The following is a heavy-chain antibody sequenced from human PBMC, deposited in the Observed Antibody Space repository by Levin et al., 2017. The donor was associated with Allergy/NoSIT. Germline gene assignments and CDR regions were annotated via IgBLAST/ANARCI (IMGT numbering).Heavy chain of an antibody. CDR2: ISAGFGSST. Sequence: GESLKISCIGSGFTFNDYAMNWVRQTPGKGLEWVSVISAGFGSSTYYADSVKGRFIISRDRSKNTLYLQMNSLRADDTAVYYCAKDICPSSSCWYGGMDVWGQGTTVTVSS. J-gene: IGHJ6*02. CDR3: AKDICPSSSCWYGGMDV. CDR1: GFTFNDYA. D-gene: IGHD2-2*01. V-gene: IGHV3-23*01.